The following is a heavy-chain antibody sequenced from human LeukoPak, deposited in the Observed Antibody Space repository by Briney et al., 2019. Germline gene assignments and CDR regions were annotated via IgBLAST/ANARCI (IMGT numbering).Heavy chain of an antibody. J-gene: IGHJ4*02. Sequence: SSETLSLTCTVSGVSISSGGYYWGWIRQQPGKGLEWIGYIYYSGSTYYNPPLNSRVTISVDTSKNQFSLKLSSVTAADTAVYYCARLGRYSSHFDYWGQGTLVTVSS. CDR1: GVSISSGGYY. CDR2: IYYSGST. V-gene: IGHV4-31*03. D-gene: IGHD6-19*01. CDR3: ARLGRYSSHFDY.